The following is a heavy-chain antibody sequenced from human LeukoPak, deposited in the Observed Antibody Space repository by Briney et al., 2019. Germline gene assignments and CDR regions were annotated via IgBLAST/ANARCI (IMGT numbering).Heavy chain of an antibody. V-gene: IGHV3-23*01. Sequence: GGSLRLSCAAYGFTFSSYSMNWVRQAPGKGLEWVSAISGSGGSTYYADSMKGRFTISRDNSKNTLYLQMNSLRAEDTAVYYCAKYNYYDSSGPFDYWGQGTLVTVSS. CDR2: ISGSGGST. J-gene: IGHJ4*02. CDR3: AKYNYYDSSGPFDY. D-gene: IGHD3-22*01. CDR1: GFTFSSYS.